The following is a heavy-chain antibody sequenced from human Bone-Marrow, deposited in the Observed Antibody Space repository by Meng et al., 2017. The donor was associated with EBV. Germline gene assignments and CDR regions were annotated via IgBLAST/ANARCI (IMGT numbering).Heavy chain of an antibody. CDR2: INPNSGNT. CDR1: GYTFTSYD. V-gene: IGHV1-8*01. Sequence: QVHLAACGAELKGPGASVKVPCKASGYTFTSYDINGVRQATGQGLEWMGWINPNSGNTGYAQKFQGRLTMTRDTSISTAYMELSSLRSEDTAVYYCATNNDFWSGYKNAFDIWGQGTMVTVSS. J-gene: IGHJ3*02. CDR3: ATNNDFWSGYKNAFDI. D-gene: IGHD3-3*01.